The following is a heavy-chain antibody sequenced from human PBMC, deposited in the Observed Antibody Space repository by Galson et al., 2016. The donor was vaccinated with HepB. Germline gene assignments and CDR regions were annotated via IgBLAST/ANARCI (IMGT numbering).Heavy chain of an antibody. CDR1: GFTSSDYS. CDR2: ISSSGTYI. CDR3: ARSAFHGDYEGDAFDI. J-gene: IGHJ3*02. Sequence: SLRLSCAASGFTSSDYSIHWVRQAPGKGLEWVSSISSSGTYIYYADSLKGRFTISRDSAQNSVYLQMNSLRAEDTALYFCARSAFHGDYEGDAFDIWGRGTLLTVSS. D-gene: IGHD4-17*01. V-gene: IGHV3-21*01.